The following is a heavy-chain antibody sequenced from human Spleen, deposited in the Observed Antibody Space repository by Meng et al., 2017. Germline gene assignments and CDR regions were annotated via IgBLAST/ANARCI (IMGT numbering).Heavy chain of an antibody. CDR2: IWFDGSNK. V-gene: IGHV3-30*07. J-gene: IGHJ4*02. Sequence: GESLKISCAASGFTFSSYAMHWVRQAPGKGLEWLAVIWFDGSNKYYADSVKGRFTISRDNSNNTLYLQMNSLRAEDTAVYYCARSRIPYSYGEIGGYWGQGTLVTVSS. D-gene: IGHD5-18*01. CDR3: ARSRIPYSYGEIGGY. CDR1: GFTFSSYA.